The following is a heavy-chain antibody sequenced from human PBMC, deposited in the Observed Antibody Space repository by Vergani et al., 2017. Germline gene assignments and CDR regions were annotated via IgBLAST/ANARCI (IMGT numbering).Heavy chain of an antibody. D-gene: IGHD3-3*01. J-gene: IGHJ3*02. CDR3: ARAHLPYDFWSGYYREDAFDI. Sequence: EVQLVESGGGLVQPAWSLPLSSPSSLFPFRSSCLRLVRQAPAHPLALLANIKLDGSEKYYVDSVKGRFTISRDNAKNSLYLQMNSLRAEDTAVYYCARAHLPYDFWSGYYREDAFDIWGQGTMVTVSS. V-gene: IGHV3-7*01. CDR1: LFPFRSSC. CDR2: IKLDGSEK.